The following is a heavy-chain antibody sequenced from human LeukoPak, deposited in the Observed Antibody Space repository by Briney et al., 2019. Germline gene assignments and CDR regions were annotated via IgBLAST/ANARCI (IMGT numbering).Heavy chain of an antibody. CDR2: NNPNSGDT. CDR3: ARYCSTATCSEGDVY. Sequence: ASEMVSCKASGYTFTGYYIHWVRQAPGQGLEWMGWNNPNSGDTKYAQKFQGRVTMTRDTSISTAYMELNSLRSDDTAVYYCARYCSTATCSEGDVYWGQGTLVTVSS. J-gene: IGHJ4*02. V-gene: IGHV1-2*02. CDR1: GYTFTGYY. D-gene: IGHD2-2*01.